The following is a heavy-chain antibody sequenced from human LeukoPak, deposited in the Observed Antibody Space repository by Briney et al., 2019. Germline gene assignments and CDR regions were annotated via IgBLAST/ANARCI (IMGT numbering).Heavy chain of an antibody. CDR1: GGSFSGYY. V-gene: IGHV4-34*01. CDR2: INHSGST. D-gene: IGHD3-10*01. J-gene: IGHJ4*02. CDR3: AASLTLLWFGEFRYYSGY. Sequence: PSETLSLTCAVYGGSFSGYYWSWIRQPPGKGLEWIGEINHSGSTNYNPSLKSRVTISVDTSKNQFSLKLSSVTAADTAVYYCAASLTLLWFGEFRYYSGYWGQGTLVSVST.